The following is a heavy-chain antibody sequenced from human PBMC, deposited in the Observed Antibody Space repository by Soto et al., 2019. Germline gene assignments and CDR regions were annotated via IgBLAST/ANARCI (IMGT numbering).Heavy chain of an antibody. D-gene: IGHD4-17*01. CDR1: GGSISSSSYY. V-gene: IGHV4-39*01. CDR2: IYYSGST. J-gene: IGHJ3*02. Sequence: QLQLQESGPGLVKPSETLSLTCTVSGGSISSSSYYWGWIRQPPGKGLEWIGSIYYSGSTYYNPSLKSRVTISVDTSKNQFSLKLRSVTAADTAVYYCARLETTVDAFDIWGQGTMVTVSS. CDR3: ARLETTVDAFDI.